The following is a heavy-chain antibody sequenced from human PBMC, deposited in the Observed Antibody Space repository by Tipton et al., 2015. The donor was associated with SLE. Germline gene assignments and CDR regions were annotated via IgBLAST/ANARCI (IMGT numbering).Heavy chain of an antibody. CDR1: GGSISSSSYY. CDR2: VNHGGNT. V-gene: IGHV4-39*01. D-gene: IGHD6-19*01. CDR3: ARHKAVAGDTYYGMDV. Sequence: TLSLTCTVSGGSISSSSYYWGWIRQPPGKGLEWLGEVNHGGNTNYSPSLKRRGTISIDMSKNQFSLKLTSVTAADTAVYFCARHKAVAGDTYYGMDVWGQGTTVTVSS. J-gene: IGHJ6*02.